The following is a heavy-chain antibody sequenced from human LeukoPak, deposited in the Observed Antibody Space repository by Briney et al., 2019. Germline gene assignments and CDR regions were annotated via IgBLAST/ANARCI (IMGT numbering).Heavy chain of an antibody. CDR3: ASGIAAAWGAFEI. D-gene: IGHD6-13*01. J-gene: IGHJ3*02. Sequence: GASVKVSCKASGYTFTSYDINWVRQATGQGLEWMGWMNPNSGNTGYAQKFQGRVTITRNTSISTAYMEQSSLRAEETAVYFCASGIAAAWGAFEIWGQGTMVTVSS. V-gene: IGHV1-8*03. CDR2: MNPNSGNT. CDR1: GYTFTSYD.